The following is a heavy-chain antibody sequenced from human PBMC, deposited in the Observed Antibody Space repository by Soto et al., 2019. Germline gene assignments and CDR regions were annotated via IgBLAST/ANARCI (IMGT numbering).Heavy chain of an antibody. D-gene: IGHD5-12*01. Sequence: PGGSLGLSCAASGFTFRSYSMNWVRQAPGKGLEWVSYISSSSSTIYYADSVKGRFTISRDNAKNSLYLQMNSLRAEDTAVYYCARADSGYAHGYYYYGMDVWGQGTTVTVSS. CDR2: ISSSSSTI. CDR3: ARADSGYAHGYYYYGMDV. J-gene: IGHJ6*02. CDR1: GFTFRSYS. V-gene: IGHV3-48*01.